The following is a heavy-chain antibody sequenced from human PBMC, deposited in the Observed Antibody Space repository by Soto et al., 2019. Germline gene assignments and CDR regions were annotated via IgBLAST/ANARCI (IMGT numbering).Heavy chain of an antibody. CDR2: IYPSNSGT. CDR1: GYSFNNYW. CDR3: TRDLDYGGNSGTFDI. Sequence: PGESLKISCKVSGYSFNNYWIAWVRQRPGTGLEWMGIIYPSNSGTRYSPSFQGQVTISADESISTAYLQWSSLKASDTAMYYCTRDLDYGGNSGTFDIWGQGTMVTVSS. D-gene: IGHD4-17*01. J-gene: IGHJ3*02. V-gene: IGHV5-51*01.